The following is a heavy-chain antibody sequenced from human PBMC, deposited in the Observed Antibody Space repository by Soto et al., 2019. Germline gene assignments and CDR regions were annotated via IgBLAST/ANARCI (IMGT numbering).Heavy chain of an antibody. J-gene: IGHJ5*02. D-gene: IGHD3-9*01. Sequence: PSETLSLTCAVHGGSFSGYYWSWIRQPPGKGLEWIGEINHSGSTNYNPSLKSRVTISVDTSKNQFSLKLSSVTAADTAVYYCARGSYDILASFLNWFDPWGQGTLVTVSS. V-gene: IGHV4-34*01. CDR3: ARGSYDILASFLNWFDP. CDR1: GGSFSGYY. CDR2: INHSGST.